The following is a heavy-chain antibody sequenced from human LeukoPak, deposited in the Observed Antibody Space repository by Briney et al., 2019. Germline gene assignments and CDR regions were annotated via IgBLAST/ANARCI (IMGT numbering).Heavy chain of an antibody. CDR2: TYYRSKWYN. CDR3: ARSVYYDILTGYSQYYFDY. V-gene: IGHV6-1*01. J-gene: IGHJ4*02. D-gene: IGHD3-9*01. CDR1: GDSVSSNSAA. Sequence: SQTLSLTCAISGDSVSSNSAAWYWIRQSPSRGLEWLGRTYYRSKWYNDYAVSVKSRITINPDTSKNQFSLQLNSVTPEDTAVYYCARSVYYDILTGYSQYYFDYWGQGTLVTVSS.